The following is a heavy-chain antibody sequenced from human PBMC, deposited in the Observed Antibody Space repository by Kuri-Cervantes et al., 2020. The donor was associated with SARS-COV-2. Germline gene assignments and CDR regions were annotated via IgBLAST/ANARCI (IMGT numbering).Heavy chain of an antibody. CDR3: ARGTPYCGGDCYPYGAYYLDS. CDR2: IHSMRST. CDR1: GGSISHYY. J-gene: IGHJ4*02. V-gene: IGHV4-59*01. Sequence: ESLKISCTVSGGSISHYYWGWIRQPPGKGLEWIGYIHSMRSTKYNPSLKSRVTISGDTSKNHFSLKLSSVTAADTAVYFCARGTPYCGGDCYPYGAYYLDSWGQGTLVTVSS. D-gene: IGHD2-21*01.